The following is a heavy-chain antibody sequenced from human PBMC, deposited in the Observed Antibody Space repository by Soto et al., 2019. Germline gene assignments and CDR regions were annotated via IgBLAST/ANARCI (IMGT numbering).Heavy chain of an antibody. CDR3: ARSTISFDY. CDR1: GFTFSSYS. D-gene: IGHD1-1*01. J-gene: IGHJ4*02. Sequence: EVQLVESGGGLVKPGGSLRLSCAASGFTFSSYSMNWVRQAPGKGLEWVSSISSSSSYIYYAHSVKGRFTISRDNAKNSLYLQMNSPRAEYTAEYCCARSTISFDYWGQGTLVTVSS. CDR2: ISSSSSYI. V-gene: IGHV3-21*01.